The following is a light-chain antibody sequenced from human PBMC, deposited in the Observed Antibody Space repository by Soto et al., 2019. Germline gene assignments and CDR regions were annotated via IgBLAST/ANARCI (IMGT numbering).Light chain of an antibody. V-gene: IGLV2-23*02. J-gene: IGLJ1*01. CDR3: CSYAGSSTFYV. CDR1: SSDVGRYNL. CDR2: EVS. Sequence: QSVLTQPASVSGSPGQSITISCTGTSSDVGRYNLVSWFQQHPGKAPKLMIYEVSKRPSGVSYRFSGSKSGNTASLTISGLQAEDEADYYCCSYAGSSTFYVFGTGTKVTVL.